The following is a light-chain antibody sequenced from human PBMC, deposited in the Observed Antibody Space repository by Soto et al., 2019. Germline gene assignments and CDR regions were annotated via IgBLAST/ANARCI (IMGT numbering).Light chain of an antibody. CDR3: LQALQTAWT. V-gene: IGKV2-28*01. Sequence: DILMTPSPLSLPVTPGEPASISCRSSHSLLHSNGYNYLDWYLQKPGQSPQLLIYLGSNRDSGVPYRFSGSGSGTDFTLKISRVEAEDVGVYYCLQALQTAWTFGQGTRVDIK. J-gene: IGKJ1*01. CDR1: HSLLHSNGYNY. CDR2: LGS.